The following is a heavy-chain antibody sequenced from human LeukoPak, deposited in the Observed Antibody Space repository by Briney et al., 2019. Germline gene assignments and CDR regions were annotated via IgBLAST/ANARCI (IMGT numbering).Heavy chain of an antibody. Sequence: SETLSLTRLVSLYSLSRSYWGWLGQPAAKGLSWIVGIHTSGSTYYTPSLKSRVTMSVDTSTNQFSQKLSSVTAADTAMYYCARVRLGRGLDYWGQGTLVTVSS. D-gene: IGHD6-19*01. V-gene: IGHV4-4*07. CDR1: LYSLSRSY. CDR3: ARVRLGRGLDY. J-gene: IGHJ4*02. CDR2: IHTSGST.